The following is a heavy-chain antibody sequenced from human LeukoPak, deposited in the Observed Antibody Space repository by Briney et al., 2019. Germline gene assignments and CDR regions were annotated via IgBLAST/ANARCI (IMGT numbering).Heavy chain of an antibody. D-gene: IGHD6-19*01. CDR3: AKSYSSGWYVFDI. V-gene: IGHV3-30-3*02. CDR2: ISYDGSSE. CDR1: GFTFSSFP. Sequence: PGRSLRLSCAATGFTFSSFPMHWVRQAPGKGLEWVAVISYDGSSEYYADSVKGQFAISRDNSKNTLYLQMNSLRGEDTALYYCAKSYSSGWYVFDIWGQGTVVTVS. J-gene: IGHJ3*02.